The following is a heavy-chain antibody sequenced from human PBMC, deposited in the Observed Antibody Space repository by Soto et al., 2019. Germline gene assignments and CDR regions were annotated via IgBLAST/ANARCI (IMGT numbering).Heavy chain of an antibody. Sequence: PSETLSLTCTVSGDSVTSNVWWSWVRQPPGKGLEWIGEAYHNGLTDYNPSLKSRVTMSVDTTKNEFSLKLTPLTAADTAIYYCARDAAVPGESDRFDYWGQGTLVTVSS. D-gene: IGHD6-19*01. J-gene: IGHJ4*02. V-gene: IGHV4-4*02. CDR1: GDSVTSNVW. CDR3: ARDAAVPGESDRFDY. CDR2: AYHNGLT.